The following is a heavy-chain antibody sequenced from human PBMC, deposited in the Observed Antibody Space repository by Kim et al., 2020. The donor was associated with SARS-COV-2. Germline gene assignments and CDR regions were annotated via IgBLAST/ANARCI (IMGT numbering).Heavy chain of an antibody. Sequence: SETLSLTCAVYGGSFSGYYWSWIRQPPGKGLEWIGEINHSGSTNYNPSLKSRVTISVDTSKNQFSLKLSSVTAADTAVYYCATGVACPRLGRPGIAAADWGQGTLVTVSS. CDR3: ATGVACPRLGRPGIAAAD. D-gene: IGHD6-13*01. V-gene: IGHV4-34*01. CDR2: INHSGST. CDR1: GGSFSGYY. J-gene: IGHJ4*02.